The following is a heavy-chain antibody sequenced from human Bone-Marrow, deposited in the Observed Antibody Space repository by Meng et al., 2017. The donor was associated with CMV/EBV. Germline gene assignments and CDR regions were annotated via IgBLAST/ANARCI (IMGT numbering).Heavy chain of an antibody. V-gene: IGHV1-46*01. D-gene: IGHD3-3*01. Sequence: ASVKVSCKTSGYTFIDYYMHWVRQAPGQGLEWMGIINPNGGTTSCAEKFLGRVTMTSDTSTGTVYMEMSSLRSEDTAVYYCASSAYDFWHGGYSGMVDYNGMDVWGRGTTVTVSS. J-gene: IGHJ6*02. CDR1: GYTFIDYY. CDR3: ASSAYDFWHGGYSGMVDYNGMDV. CDR2: INPNGGTT.